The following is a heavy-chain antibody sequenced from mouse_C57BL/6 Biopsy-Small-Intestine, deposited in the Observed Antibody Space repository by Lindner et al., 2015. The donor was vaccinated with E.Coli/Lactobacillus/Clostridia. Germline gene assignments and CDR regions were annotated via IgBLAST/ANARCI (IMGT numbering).Heavy chain of an antibody. CDR3: ARREVYYFDF. Sequence: VQLQESGPELVKSGASVKISCKAAGYSFTGNYMNWVKQSPEKSLEWIGEINPSTGGATYNQKFGAKATLTVDKSSSTAYMQFKNLTSEDSAVYYYARREVYYFDFWGQGTTLTVSS. CDR1: GYSFTGNY. CDR2: INPSTGGA. J-gene: IGHJ2*01. V-gene: IGHV1-42*01.